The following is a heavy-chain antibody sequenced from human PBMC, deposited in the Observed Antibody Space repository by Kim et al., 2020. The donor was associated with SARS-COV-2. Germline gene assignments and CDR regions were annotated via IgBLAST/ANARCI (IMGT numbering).Heavy chain of an antibody. V-gene: IGHV3-23*01. J-gene: IGHJ6*02. CDR3: AKDPNDMVRGAKQKQYYYYYYGMDV. CDR2: ISGSGGST. Sequence: GGSLRLSCAASGFTFSSYAMSWVRQAPGKGLEWVSAISGSGGSTYYADSVKGRFTISRDNSKNTLYLQMNSLRAEDTAVYYCAKDPNDMVRGAKQKQYYYYYYGMDVWGQGTTVTVSS. CDR1: GFTFSSYA. D-gene: IGHD3-10*01.